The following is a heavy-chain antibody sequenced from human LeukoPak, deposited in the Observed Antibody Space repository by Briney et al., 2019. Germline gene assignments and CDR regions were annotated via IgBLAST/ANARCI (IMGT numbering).Heavy chain of an antibody. V-gene: IGHV4-61*02. J-gene: IGHJ3*02. CDR1: GGSISSGSYY. CDR3: ARGHSSSSPHDAFDI. CDR2: IYTSGST. Sequence: SETLSLTCTVSGGSISSGSYYWSWIRQPAGKGLEWIGRIYTSGSTNYNPSLKSRVTISVDTSKDQFSLKLSSLTAADTAVYYCARGHSSSSPHDAFDIWGQGTLVTVSS. D-gene: IGHD6-13*01.